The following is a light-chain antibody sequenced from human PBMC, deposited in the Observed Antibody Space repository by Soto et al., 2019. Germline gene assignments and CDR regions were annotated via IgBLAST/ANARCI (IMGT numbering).Light chain of an antibody. CDR1: QSLSNSF. J-gene: IGKJ5*01. CDR2: DTS. V-gene: IGKV3-20*01. Sequence: IVLTQSPGTLSLSPGARATLSCRASQSLSNSFIAWYQQKPGQAPRLLSDDTSSRATGIPDRFSGSGSGTDFTLTISRLEPEDFSVLYCQQYGTSEIIFGQGTRLEIK. CDR3: QQYGTSEII.